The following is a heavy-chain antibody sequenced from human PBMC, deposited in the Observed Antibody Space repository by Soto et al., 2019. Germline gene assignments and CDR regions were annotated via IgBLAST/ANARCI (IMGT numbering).Heavy chain of an antibody. J-gene: IGHJ4*02. V-gene: IGHV4-59*08. CDR1: GGSISNYY. CDR3: ARHEVGYCSGGPCTYYFDY. CDR2: IYHSGDT. Sequence: SETLSLTCTVSGGSISNYYWSWIRQPPGKGLEWIAYIYHSGDTRYNPSLKSRVTVSVDTSKNQFSLKLNSVTAADTAVYYCARHEVGYCSGGPCTYYFDYWGQGTLVTVSS. D-gene: IGHD2-15*01.